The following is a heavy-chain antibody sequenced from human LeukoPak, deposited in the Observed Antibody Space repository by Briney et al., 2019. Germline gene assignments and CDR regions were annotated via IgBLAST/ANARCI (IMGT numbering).Heavy chain of an antibody. Sequence: ASVKVSCKASGYTFTGYYMHWVRQAPGQGPEWMGWVNGNSGGTKYAQKFEGRVTMTSDTSTSTVQMDLGTLRSDDTAVYYCARENIEQWPAFDYWGQGTPVTVSS. D-gene: IGHD1/OR15-1a*01. J-gene: IGHJ4*02. CDR1: GYTFTGYY. V-gene: IGHV1-2*02. CDR3: ARENIEQWPAFDY. CDR2: VNGNSGGT.